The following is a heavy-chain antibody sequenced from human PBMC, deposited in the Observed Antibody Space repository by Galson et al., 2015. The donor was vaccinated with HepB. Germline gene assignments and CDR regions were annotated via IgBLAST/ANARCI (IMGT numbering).Heavy chain of an antibody. Sequence: ASVKVSCKASGYTFTGYYMHWVRQAPGQGLEWMGWINPNSGGTNYAQKFQGRVTMTRDTSTSTAYMELSSLMSDDTAVYYCARSTSGWYAWFDPWGQGTLVTVSA. D-gene: IGHD6-19*01. V-gene: IGHV1-2*02. CDR3: ARSTSGWYAWFDP. CDR2: INPNSGGT. CDR1: GYTFTGYY. J-gene: IGHJ5*02.